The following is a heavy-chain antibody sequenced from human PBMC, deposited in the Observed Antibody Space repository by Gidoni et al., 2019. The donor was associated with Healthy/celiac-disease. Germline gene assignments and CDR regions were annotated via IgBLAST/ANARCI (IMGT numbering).Heavy chain of an antibody. Sequence: QITLKESGPTLVKPTQTLTLTCTFSGFSLSTSGVGVGWIRQPPGKALEWLALIYWNDDKRYSPSLKSRLTITKDTSKNQVVLTMTNMDPVDTATYYCAHQYDSSGYYYELTVVYFDYWGQGTLVTVSS. J-gene: IGHJ4*02. V-gene: IGHV2-5*01. CDR2: IYWNDDK. D-gene: IGHD3-22*01. CDR1: GFSLSTSGVG. CDR3: AHQYDSSGYYYELTVVYFDY.